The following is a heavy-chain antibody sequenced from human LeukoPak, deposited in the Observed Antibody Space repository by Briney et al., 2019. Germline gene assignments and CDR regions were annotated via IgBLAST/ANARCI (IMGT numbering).Heavy chain of an antibody. V-gene: IGHV4-4*07. D-gene: IGHD3-3*01. CDR2: IYTSGST. Sequence: SETLSLTCTVSGGSISSYYWSWIRQPAGKGLEWIGRIYTSGSTNYNPSLKSRVTMSVDTSKNQFSLKLSSVTAADTAVYYCARTRLEWLTRWFDPWGQGTLVTVSS. CDR1: GGSISSYY. J-gene: IGHJ5*02. CDR3: ARTRLEWLTRWFDP.